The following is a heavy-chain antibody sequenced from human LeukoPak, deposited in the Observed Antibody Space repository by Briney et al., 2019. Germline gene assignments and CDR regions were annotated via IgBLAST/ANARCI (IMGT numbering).Heavy chain of an antibody. CDR2: IYYSGST. CDR3: ARETTSIAAAGTPTSSFDI. CDR1: GGSISSSSYY. D-gene: IGHD6-13*01. V-gene: IGHV4-39*07. Sequence: PSETLSLTCTVSGGSISSSSYYWGWIRQPPGKGLEWIGSIYYSGSTYYNPSLKSRVTISVDTSKNQFSLKLSSVTAADTAVYYCARETTSIAAAGTPTSSFDIWGQGTMVTVSS. J-gene: IGHJ3*02.